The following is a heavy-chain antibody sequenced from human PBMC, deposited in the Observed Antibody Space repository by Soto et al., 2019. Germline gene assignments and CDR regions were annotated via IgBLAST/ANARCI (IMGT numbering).Heavy chain of an antibody. J-gene: IGHJ5*02. D-gene: IGHD3-10*01. CDR1: GFTFSGYW. CDR3: ARPLHGSGSVWFAP. Sequence: PGGSLRLSCSASGFTFSGYWMTWVRQAPGKGLEWVANIKEDGSEKYYVDSVKGRFTISRDNPKNSLYLQMNSLRADDTAVYYCARPLHGSGSVWFAPWGRGTLVTVSS. V-gene: IGHV3-7*03. CDR2: IKEDGSEK.